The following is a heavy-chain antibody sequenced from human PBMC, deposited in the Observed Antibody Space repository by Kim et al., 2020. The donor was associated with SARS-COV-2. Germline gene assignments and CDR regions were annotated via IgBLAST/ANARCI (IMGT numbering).Heavy chain of an antibody. J-gene: IGHJ5*02. CDR2: ISYDGSNK. V-gene: IGHV3-30-3*01. CDR1: GFTFSSYA. D-gene: IGHD6-13*01. Sequence: GGSLRLSCAASGFTFSSYAMHWVRQAPGKGLEWVAVISYDGSNKYYADSVKGRFTISRDNSKNTLYLQMNSLRAEDTAVYYCARGQQRGGFDPWGQGTLVTVSS. CDR3: ARGQQRGGFDP.